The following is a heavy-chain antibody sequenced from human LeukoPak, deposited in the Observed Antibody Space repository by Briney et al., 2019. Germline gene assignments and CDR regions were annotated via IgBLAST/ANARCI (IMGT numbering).Heavy chain of an antibody. J-gene: IGHJ5*02. V-gene: IGHV4-34*01. CDR3: ARTQPNWFDP. CDR1: GGSFSGYY. Sequence: PSETLSLTCAVYGGSFSGYYWSWIRQPPGKGLEWIGEINHSGSTNYNPSLKSRVTISVDTSKNQFSLKMSSVTAADTAVYYCARTQPNWFDPWGQGTLVTVSS. CDR2: INHSGST.